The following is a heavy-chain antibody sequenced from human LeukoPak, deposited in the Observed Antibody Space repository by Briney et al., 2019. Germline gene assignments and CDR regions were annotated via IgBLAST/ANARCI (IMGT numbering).Heavy chain of an antibody. CDR3: ARDTNHAFDI. CDR1: GFTFSRYW. J-gene: IGHJ3*02. V-gene: IGHV3-74*01. CDR2: INSDGSST. D-gene: IGHD2-8*01. Sequence: SGGSLRLSCAASGFTFSRYWMHWVRQAPGKGLVWVSRINSDGSSTSYADSVKDRFTISKDNAKNTLYLQVNSLTAEDTAMYYCARDTNHAFDIWGQGTMVTVSS.